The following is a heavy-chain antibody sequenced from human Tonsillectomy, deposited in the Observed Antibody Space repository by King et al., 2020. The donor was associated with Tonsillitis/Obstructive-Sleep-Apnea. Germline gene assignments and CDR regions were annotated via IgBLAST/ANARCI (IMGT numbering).Heavy chain of an antibody. V-gene: IGHV1-69*10. D-gene: IGHD3-10*01. Sequence: QLVQSGAEVKKPGSSVKVSCKASGGTFITYGITWVRQAPGQGLEWMGGIIPIHGIANYTQNFQARVTITADKSTSTAYMELSSLRYEDTALYYCARGRLXYYVXDIWGXGTMVTVSS. CDR1: GGTFITYG. J-gene: IGHJ3*02. CDR2: IIPIHGIA. CDR3: ARGRLXYYVXDI.